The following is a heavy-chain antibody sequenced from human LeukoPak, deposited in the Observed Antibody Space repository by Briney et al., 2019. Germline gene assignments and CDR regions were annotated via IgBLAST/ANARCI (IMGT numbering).Heavy chain of an antibody. Sequence: GGSLRLSCAASGFTVSSNYMSWVRQAPGKGLEWVSVIYSGGSTYYADSVKGRFTISRDSSKNTLYLQMNSLRAEDTAVYYCARYDYGDYVDYWGQGTLVTVSS. V-gene: IGHV3-53*01. J-gene: IGHJ4*02. CDR3: ARYDYGDYVDY. CDR2: IYSGGST. CDR1: GFTVSSNY. D-gene: IGHD4-17*01.